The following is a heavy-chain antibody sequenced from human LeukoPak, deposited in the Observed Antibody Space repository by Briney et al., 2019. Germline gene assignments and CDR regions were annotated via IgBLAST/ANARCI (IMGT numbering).Heavy chain of an antibody. V-gene: IGHV4-34*01. D-gene: IGHD3-3*01. CDR2: INHSGST. CDR3: ARHPYDSWSGYEV. Sequence: KPSETLSLTRAVYGGSFSGYYWSWIRQPPGKGLEWIGEINHSGSTNYNPSLKSRVTISVDTSKNQFSLKLSSVTAADTAVYYCARHPYDSWSGYEVWGQGTLVTGSS. CDR1: GGSFSGYY. J-gene: IGHJ4*02.